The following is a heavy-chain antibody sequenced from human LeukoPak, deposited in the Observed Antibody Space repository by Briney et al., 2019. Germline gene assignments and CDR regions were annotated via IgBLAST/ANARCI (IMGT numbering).Heavy chain of an antibody. J-gene: IGHJ6*02. CDR1: GGSISSGDYY. CDR3: ARFGAAAIYYYYGMDV. CDR2: IYYSGST. D-gene: IGHD2-2*01. Sequence: PSQTLSLTCTVSGGSISSGDYYWSWIRQPPGKGLEWIGYIYYSGSTYYNPSLKSRVTISVDTSKNQFSLKLSSVTAADTAVYYCARFGAAAIYYYYGMDVWGQGTTVTVSS. V-gene: IGHV4-30-4*01.